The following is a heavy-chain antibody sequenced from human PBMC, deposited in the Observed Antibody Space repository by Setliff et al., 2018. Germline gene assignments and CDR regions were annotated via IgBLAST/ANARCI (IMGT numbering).Heavy chain of an antibody. J-gene: IGHJ6*02. CDR1: GYTFTSYG. D-gene: IGHD3-10*01. Sequence: ASVKVSCKASGYTFTSYGISWVRQAPGQGLAWMGWISAYSGNTNYAQKFQGRVTITRNTSISTAYMELSSLRSEDTAVYYCARNYYGSGSYYQKVVYYYYGMDVWGQGTTVTVSS. V-gene: IGHV1-18*01. CDR2: ISAYSGNT. CDR3: ARNYYGSGSYYQKVVYYYYGMDV.